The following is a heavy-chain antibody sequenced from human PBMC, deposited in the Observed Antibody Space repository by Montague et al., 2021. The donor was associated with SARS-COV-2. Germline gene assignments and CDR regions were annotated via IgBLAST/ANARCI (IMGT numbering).Heavy chain of an antibody. D-gene: IGHD3-9*01. Sequence: SETLSLTCTVSGGSISSYYWSWIRQPPGKGLEWIGFIYYSGSTNYNPSLKSRVTISVDTSKNHFSLKLSSVTAADTAVYYCARDSRTDFDWLFPDSGSYYSRMDFWGQGTTVTVSS. J-gene: IGHJ6*02. CDR3: ARDSRTDFDWLFPDSGSYYSRMDF. CDR2: IYYSGST. CDR1: GGSISSYY. V-gene: IGHV4-59*01.